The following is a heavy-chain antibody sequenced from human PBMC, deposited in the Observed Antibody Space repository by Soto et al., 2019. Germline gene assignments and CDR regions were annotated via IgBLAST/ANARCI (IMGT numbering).Heavy chain of an antibody. CDR1: GFTFSSYG. Sequence: QVQLVESGGGVVQPGRSLRLSCAASGFTFSSYGMHWVRQAPGKGLEWVAVISYDGSNKYYADSVKGRFTISRDNSKNTLYLQMNSLRAEDTAVYYCAKDAAAEWNGNYYYYGMDVWGQGTTVTVSS. D-gene: IGHD1-1*01. J-gene: IGHJ6*02. V-gene: IGHV3-30*18. CDR2: ISYDGSNK. CDR3: AKDAAAEWNGNYYYYGMDV.